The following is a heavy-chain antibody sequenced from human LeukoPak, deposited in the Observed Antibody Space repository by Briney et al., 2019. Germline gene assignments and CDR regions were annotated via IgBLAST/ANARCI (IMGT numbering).Heavy chain of an antibody. J-gene: IGHJ4*02. D-gene: IGHD3-22*01. CDR2: IIPIFATA. Sequence: SVKVSCKASGGTFSSYAISWVRQAPGQGLEWMGGIIPIFATANYAQKFQGRVTITADESTSTAYMQLSSLRSEDTAVYYCARGGDSSGYHTSYYFDYWGQGTLVTVSS. V-gene: IGHV1-69*13. CDR3: ARGGDSSGYHTSYYFDY. CDR1: GGTFSSYA.